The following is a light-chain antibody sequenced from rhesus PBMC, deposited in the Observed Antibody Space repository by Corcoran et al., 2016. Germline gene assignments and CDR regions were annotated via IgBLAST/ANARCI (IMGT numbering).Light chain of an antibody. CDR1: SIVSTNY. V-gene: IGKV3S9*01. J-gene: IGKJ2*01. Sequence: EIVLTQSPTSMAVSQGERVTISGTASSIVSTNYLHWYQQKPGFPPRFLVYGTSSLASGVPARFSGNGSWTSYTHTIRTMEAEDSANYYCRQGNSIPYSFGQGTKVGIK. CDR3: RQGNSIPYS. CDR2: GTS.